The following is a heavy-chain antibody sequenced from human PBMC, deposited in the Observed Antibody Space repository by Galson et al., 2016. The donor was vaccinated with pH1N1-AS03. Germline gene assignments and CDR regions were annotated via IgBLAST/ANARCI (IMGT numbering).Heavy chain of an antibody. CDR3: ARGYSGYRYDVCSYYFGY. CDR1: GYTFTSND. J-gene: IGHJ4*02. Sequence: SVKVSCKASGYTFTSNDINWVRQATGQGLEWMGWMNPNSGNTGYAQKFQGRVTMTRNTSISTAYMELSSLISEDTAVYYCARGYSGYRYDVCSYYFGYWGQGTLVTVSS. V-gene: IGHV1-8*01. CDR2: MNPNSGNT. D-gene: IGHD5-18*01.